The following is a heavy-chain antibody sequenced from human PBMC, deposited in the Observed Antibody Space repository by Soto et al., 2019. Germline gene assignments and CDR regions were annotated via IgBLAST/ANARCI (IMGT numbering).Heavy chain of an antibody. CDR3: ASMTSSLSPGR. V-gene: IGHV3-48*01. CDR1: GFAFSNDS. D-gene: IGHD2-2*01. J-gene: IGHJ4*02. CDR2: IRSSGSPT. Sequence: EEQLVESWGGLVQPGGSLRLSCVGSGFAFSNDSMNWVRQAPGKGLEWVSYIRSSGSPTYYAGSVKGRFTISRDNAKKSLYLQMNSLRAEDTAVYYCASMTSSLSPGRWGQGTLVTVSS.